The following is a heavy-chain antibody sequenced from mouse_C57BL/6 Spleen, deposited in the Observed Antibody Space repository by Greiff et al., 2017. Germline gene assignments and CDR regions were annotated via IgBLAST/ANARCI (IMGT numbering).Heavy chain of an antibody. CDR3: TRHCSSLAWFAY. CDR2: IRNKANNHAT. V-gene: IGHV6-6*01. CDR1: GFTFSDAW. D-gene: IGHD1-1*01. Sequence: EVMLVESGGGLVQPGGSMKLSCAASGFTFSDAWMDWVRQSPEKGLEWVAEIRNKANNHATYYAESVKGRFTISRDDSKSSFYLQMNSLRAEDTGIYYCTRHCSSLAWFAYWGQGTLVTVSA. J-gene: IGHJ3*01.